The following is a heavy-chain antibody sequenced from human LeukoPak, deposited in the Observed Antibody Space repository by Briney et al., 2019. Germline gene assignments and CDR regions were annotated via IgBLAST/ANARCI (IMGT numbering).Heavy chain of an antibody. CDR1: GFTFSSYS. CDR3: VTRGWLHDY. Sequence: GGSLRLSCAASGFTFSSYSMNWVRQAPGKGLEWLSYISGSGNTIYYADSVKGRFTISRDNAKNSLYLQMNSLRAEDTAVYYCVTRGWLHDYWGQGTLVTVSS. J-gene: IGHJ4*02. D-gene: IGHD3-22*01. CDR2: ISGSGNTI. V-gene: IGHV3-48*04.